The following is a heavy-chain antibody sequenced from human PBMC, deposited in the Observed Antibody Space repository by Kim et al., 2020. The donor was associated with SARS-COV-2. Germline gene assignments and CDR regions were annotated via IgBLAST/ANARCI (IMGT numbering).Heavy chain of an antibody. J-gene: IGHJ6*02. CDR2: ISPSGGT. CDR3: ATHYYGLDV. Sequence: GGSLRLSCAASGLTLSSHSMSWVRQAPGKGLEWVSTISPSGGTYYADSVKGRITISRDNSKNTLFLQMNSLRAEDTAVYFCATHYYGLDVWGQGTTVTVSS. V-gene: IGHV3-23*01. CDR1: GLTLSSHS.